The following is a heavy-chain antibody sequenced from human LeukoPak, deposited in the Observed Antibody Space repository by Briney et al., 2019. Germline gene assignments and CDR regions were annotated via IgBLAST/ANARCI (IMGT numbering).Heavy chain of an antibody. CDR3: ARGGNYYGSGNYYYYYYYMDV. J-gene: IGHJ6*03. CDR2: FDPEDGET. D-gene: IGHD3-10*01. Sequence: ASVKVSCKVSGYTLTELSMHWVRQALGKGLEWMGGFDPEDGETIYAQKFQGRVTMTRNTSISTAYMELSSLRSEDTAVYYCARGGNYYGSGNYYYYYYYMDVWGKGTTVTVSS. CDR1: GYTLTELS. V-gene: IGHV1-24*01.